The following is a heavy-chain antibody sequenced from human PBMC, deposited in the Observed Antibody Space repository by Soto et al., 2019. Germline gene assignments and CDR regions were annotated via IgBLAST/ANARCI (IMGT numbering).Heavy chain of an antibody. CDR3: ARGNDNYGDSPPEYFQH. J-gene: IGHJ1*01. CDR2: IIPMFGTT. V-gene: IGHV1-69*01. Sequence: QVQLVQSGAEIKKPGSSVKVSCRASGGTFTVYTIIWVRQAPGQGLEWMGGIIPMFGTTDYAQKFQGRVTITADDSTRTVFMELSSLRSEDTAVYSCARGNDNYGDSPPEYFQHWGQGTLVAVST. CDR1: GGTFTVYT. D-gene: IGHD4-17*01.